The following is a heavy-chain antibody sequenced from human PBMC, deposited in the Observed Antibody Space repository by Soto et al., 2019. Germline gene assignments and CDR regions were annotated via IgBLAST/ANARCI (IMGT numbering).Heavy chain of an antibody. CDR3: ARGDRGCSGSPASYYYSGVDV. D-gene: IGHD3-10*02. V-gene: IGHV3-23*01. CDR2: VSAGGDMT. J-gene: IGHJ6*01. CDR1: GFTFSSYA. Sequence: DVQLLESGGDLVQPGGSLRLSCAASGFTFSSYAMSWVRQAPGKGLEWVSSVSAGGDMTYYSDSVKGRFTISRDNSNNALFLQMDHLRAEDTALYYCARGDRGCSGSPASYYYSGVDVWGQGTTVTVS.